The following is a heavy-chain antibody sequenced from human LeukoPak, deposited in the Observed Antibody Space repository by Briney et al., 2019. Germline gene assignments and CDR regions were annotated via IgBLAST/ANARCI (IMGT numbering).Heavy chain of an antibody. V-gene: IGHV3-49*04. CDR1: GFRFGDYA. D-gene: IGHD1-26*01. J-gene: IGHJ4*02. CDR3: SRAQTEVGAKYYFDY. CDR2: IRRKGHSRTT. Sequence: GGSLRLPCRASGFRFGDYAWNWVRQAPGKGLEGVGFIRRKGHSRTTEYAASVEGRFTISRDDSKSIAYLQTNSLKTEDTAVYYCSRAQTEVGAKYYFDYWGQGTLVTVSS.